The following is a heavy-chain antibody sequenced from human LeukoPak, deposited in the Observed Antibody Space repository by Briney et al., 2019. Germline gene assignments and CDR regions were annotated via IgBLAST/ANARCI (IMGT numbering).Heavy chain of an antibody. V-gene: IGHV3-53*01. CDR1: TFTVSTNY. CDR3: ARDGGGYCNSSSCYGGAFDI. J-gene: IGHJ3*02. CDR2: ISSGGST. D-gene: IGHD2-2*01. Sequence: GGSLRLSCAASTFTVSTNYMSWVRQAPGKGREWVSRISSGGSTYYADSVKGRFTISRENSRNTLYLQMNSLRSEDTDVYYCARDGGGYCNSSSCYGGAFDIWGQGTMVAVSS.